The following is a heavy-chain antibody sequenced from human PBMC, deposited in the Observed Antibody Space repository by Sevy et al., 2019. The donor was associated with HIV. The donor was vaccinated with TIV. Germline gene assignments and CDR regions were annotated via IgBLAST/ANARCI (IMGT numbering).Heavy chain of an antibody. D-gene: IGHD2-21*01. CDR3: ATYSAKTYCGGDCYNFYYYYGMDV. V-gene: IGHV3-23*01. J-gene: IGHJ6*02. CDR1: GLTFSSYA. CDR2: ISGSGGST. Sequence: GGSLRLSCAASGLTFSSYAMSWVRQAPGKGLEWVSAISGSGGSTYYADSVKGRFTISRDNSKNTLYLQMNSLRAEDTAVYYCATYSAKTYCGGDCYNFYYYYGMDVWGQGTTVTVSS.